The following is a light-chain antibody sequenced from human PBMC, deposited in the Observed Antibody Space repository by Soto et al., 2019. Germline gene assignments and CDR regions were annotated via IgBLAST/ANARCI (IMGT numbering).Light chain of an antibody. V-gene: IGKV1-5*03. CDR2: KAS. CDR3: QQYGSSGT. J-gene: IGKJ1*01. CDR1: QSISSW. Sequence: DIQITQSPSTLSASVGDRVTITCRASQSISSWLAWYQQKPGKAPKLLIYKASTLESGIPDRFSGSGSGTDFTLTISRLEPEDFAVYYCQQYGSSGTFGQGTNVDIK.